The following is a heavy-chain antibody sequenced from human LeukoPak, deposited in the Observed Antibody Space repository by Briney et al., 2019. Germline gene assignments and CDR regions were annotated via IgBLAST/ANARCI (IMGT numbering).Heavy chain of an antibody. V-gene: IGHV4-59*01. D-gene: IGHD2-15*01. CDR3: ARGAAAGDY. CDR1: GGSISSYY. CDR2: IYYSGST. Sequence: SETLSLTCTVSGGSISSYYWSWIRQPPGKGLEWIGYIYYSGSTNYNPSLKSRVTISVDTSKNQFSLKLSSVTAADTAVYYCARGAAAGDYWGQGTLVTVSS. J-gene: IGHJ4*02.